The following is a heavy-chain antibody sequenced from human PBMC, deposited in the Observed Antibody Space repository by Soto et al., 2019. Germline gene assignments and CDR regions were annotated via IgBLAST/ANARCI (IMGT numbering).Heavy chain of an antibody. CDR2: ISGSGGST. J-gene: IGHJ4*02. CDR3: AKGSSGWYERFDY. V-gene: IGHV3-23*01. D-gene: IGHD6-19*01. CDR1: GFTFSSYA. Sequence: EVQLLESGGGLVQPGGSLRLSCAASGFTFSSYAMSWVRQAPGKGLEWVSAISGSGGSTYYADSVKGRFTISRDNSKNTLYLQMNSLRAEDAAVYCGAKGSSGWYERFDYWGQGTLVTVSS.